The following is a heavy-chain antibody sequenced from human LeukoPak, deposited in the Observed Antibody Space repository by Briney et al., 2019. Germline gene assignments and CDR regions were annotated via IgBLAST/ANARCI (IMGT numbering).Heavy chain of an antibody. J-gene: IGHJ4*02. CDR3: AKGSSGWPYYFDY. CDR1: GFTFSSYA. CDR2: IGGSDGST. V-gene: IGHV3-23*01. D-gene: IGHD6-19*01. Sequence: GGSLRLSCAASGFTFSSYAMSWVRQAPGKGLEWVSAIGGSDGSTYYADSVKGRFTISRDNSKNRLYLQMNSLEEEDTAVYHCAKGSSGWPYYFDYWGKGALVTVSS.